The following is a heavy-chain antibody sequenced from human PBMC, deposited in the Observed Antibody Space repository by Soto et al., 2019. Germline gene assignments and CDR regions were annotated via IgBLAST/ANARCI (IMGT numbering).Heavy chain of an antibody. CDR1: GFTFSSYG. CDR2: ISYDGSNK. Sequence: PGGSLRLSCAASGFTFSSYGMHWVRQAPGKGLEWVAVISYDGSNKYYADSVKGRFTISRDNSKNTLYLQMNSLRAEDTAVYYCAKLRTVTVFDYWGQGTPVTVSS. CDR3: AKLRTVTVFDY. J-gene: IGHJ4*02. V-gene: IGHV3-30*18. D-gene: IGHD1-1*01.